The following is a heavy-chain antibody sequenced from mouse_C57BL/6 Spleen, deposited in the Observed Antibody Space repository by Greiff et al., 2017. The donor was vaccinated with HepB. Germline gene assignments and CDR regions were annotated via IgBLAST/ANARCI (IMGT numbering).Heavy chain of an antibody. CDR2: ISDGGSYT. CDR3: ARDYYGSSPYYYAMDY. Sequence: EVKLVESGGGLVKPGGSLKLSCAASGFTFSSYAISWVRQTPEKRLEWVATISDGGSYTYYPDNVKGRFTISRDNAKNNLYLQMSHLKSEDTAMYYCARDYYGSSPYYYAMDYWGQGTSVTVSS. J-gene: IGHJ4*01. V-gene: IGHV5-4*01. CDR1: GFTFSSYA. D-gene: IGHD1-1*01.